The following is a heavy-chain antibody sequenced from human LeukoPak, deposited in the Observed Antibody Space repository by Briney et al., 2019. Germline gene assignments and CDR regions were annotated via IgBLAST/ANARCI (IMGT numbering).Heavy chain of an antibody. Sequence: GRSLRLSCAASGFTFSSYAMHWVRQAPGKGLEWVAVLSYDGSNKYYADSVKGRFTISRDNSKNTLYLQMNSLRPEDTAVYSCARDWGSLKRTFDIWGQGTMVTVSS. V-gene: IGHV3-30-3*01. D-gene: IGHD3-16*01. CDR3: ARDWGSLKRTFDI. CDR1: GFTFSSYA. J-gene: IGHJ3*02. CDR2: LSYDGSNK.